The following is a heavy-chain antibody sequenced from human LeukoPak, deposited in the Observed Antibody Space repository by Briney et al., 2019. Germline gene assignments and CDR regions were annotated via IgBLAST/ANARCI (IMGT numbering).Heavy chain of an antibody. V-gene: IGHV4-59*01. J-gene: IGHJ3*02. CDR1: GGSISSYY. Sequence: SETLSLTCTVSGGSISSYYWSWIRQPPGKGLEWIGYIYYSGSTNYNPSLKSRVTISVDTSKNQFSLKLSSVTAADTAVYCCARDRRPLYYYDSSGYYLDAFDIWGQGTMVTVSS. CDR3: ARDRRPLYYYDSSGYYLDAFDI. D-gene: IGHD3-22*01. CDR2: IYYSGST.